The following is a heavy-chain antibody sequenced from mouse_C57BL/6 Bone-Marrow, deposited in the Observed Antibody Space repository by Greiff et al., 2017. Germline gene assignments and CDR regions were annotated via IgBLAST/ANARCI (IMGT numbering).Heavy chain of an antibody. Sequence: VQLQQSGAELVRPGASVKLSCTASGFNIKDDYMHWVKQRPEQGLEWIGWIDPENGDTEYASKFQGKATITADTSSNTAYLQLSSLTSEDTAVYYCTSYYGYAMDYWGQGTSGTVSS. CDR1: GFNIKDDY. V-gene: IGHV14-4*01. CDR3: TSYYGYAMDY. J-gene: IGHJ4*01. CDR2: IDPENGDT. D-gene: IGHD1-1*01.